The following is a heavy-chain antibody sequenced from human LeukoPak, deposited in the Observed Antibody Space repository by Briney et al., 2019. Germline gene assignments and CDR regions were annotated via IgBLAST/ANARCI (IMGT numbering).Heavy chain of an antibody. CDR2: ISSGSSYI. Sequence: GGSLRLPCAASGFTFSSSSMNWVRQAPGKGLEWVSSISSGSSYIYYADPLKGRFTVSRDNAKNSLYLQMNSLRAEDTAVYYCASERYNWNYAFDYWGQGILVTVSS. J-gene: IGHJ4*02. CDR1: GFTFSSSS. V-gene: IGHV3-21*01. CDR3: ASERYNWNYAFDY. D-gene: IGHD1-7*01.